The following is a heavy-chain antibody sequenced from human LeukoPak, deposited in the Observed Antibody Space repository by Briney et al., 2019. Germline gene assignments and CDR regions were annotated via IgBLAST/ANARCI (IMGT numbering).Heavy chain of an antibody. CDR1: GYTFTSYD. Sequence: ASVKVSCKASGYTFTSYDINWVRQATGQGLEWMGGIIPIFGTANYAQKFQGRVTITADKSTSTAYMELSSLRSEDTAVYYCAGSGSYYSRIYDYWGQGTLVTVSS. D-gene: IGHD1-26*01. CDR2: IIPIFGTA. CDR3: AGSGSYYSRIYDY. J-gene: IGHJ4*02. V-gene: IGHV1-69*06.